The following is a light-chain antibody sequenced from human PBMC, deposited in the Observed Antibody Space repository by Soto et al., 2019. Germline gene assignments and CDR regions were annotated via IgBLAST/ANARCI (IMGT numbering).Light chain of an antibody. CDR1: QSVSSN. V-gene: IGKV3-15*01. J-gene: IGKJ1*01. Sequence: EIVMTQSPATLSVSPGERATLSCRASQSVSSNLAWYQQKPGQAPRLLIYGASTRATGGVPARFSGGGSGTEFTLTITSLQSEDFAVYYCHQYNGWPRTFGQGTKVHIK. CDR3: HQYNGWPRT. CDR2: GAS.